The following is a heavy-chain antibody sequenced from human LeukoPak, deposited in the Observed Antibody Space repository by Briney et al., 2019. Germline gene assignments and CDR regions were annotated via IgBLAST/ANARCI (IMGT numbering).Heavy chain of an antibody. J-gene: IGHJ5*02. CDR1: GYTFTSYY. V-gene: IGHV1-46*01. Sequence: ASVKVSCKASGYTFTSYYMHWVRQAPGQGLEWMGIINPSGGSTSYAQKFQGRVTMTRDTSISTAYMELSRLRSDDTAVYYCARPLWFGNNWFDPWGQGTLVTVSS. CDR3: ARPLWFGNNWFDP. CDR2: INPSGGST. D-gene: IGHD3-10*01.